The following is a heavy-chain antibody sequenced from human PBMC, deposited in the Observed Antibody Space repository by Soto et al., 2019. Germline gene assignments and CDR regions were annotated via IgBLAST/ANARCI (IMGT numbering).Heavy chain of an antibody. Sequence: SVKVSCKASGGTFSSYAISWVRQAPGQGLEWMGGIIPIFGTANYAQKFQGRVTITADESTSTAYMELSSLRSEDTAVYYCARGGGLRDTAMVTFLMVYWGQGTLVTVS. CDR2: IIPIFGTA. CDR1: GGTFSSYA. CDR3: ARGGGLRDTAMVTFLMVY. J-gene: IGHJ4*02. D-gene: IGHD5-18*01. V-gene: IGHV1-69*13.